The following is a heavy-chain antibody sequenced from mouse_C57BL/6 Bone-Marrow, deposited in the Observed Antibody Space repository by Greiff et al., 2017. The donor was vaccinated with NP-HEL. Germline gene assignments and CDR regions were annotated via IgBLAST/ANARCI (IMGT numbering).Heavy chain of an antibody. D-gene: IGHD1-1*01. CDR3: ARGLLYYGSSYYFDY. CDR1: GYAFTNYL. J-gene: IGHJ2*01. Sequence: QFQLQQSGAELVRPGTSVKVSCKASGYAFTNYLIEWVKQRPGQGLEWIGVINPGSGGTNYNEKFKGKATLTADKSSSTAYMQLSSLTSEDSAVYFCARGLLYYGSSYYFDYWGQGTTLTVSS. CDR2: INPGSGGT. V-gene: IGHV1-54*01.